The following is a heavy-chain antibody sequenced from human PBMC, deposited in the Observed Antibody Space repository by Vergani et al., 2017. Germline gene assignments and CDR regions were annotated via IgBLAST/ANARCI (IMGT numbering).Heavy chain of an antibody. CDR1: GVSLNNARMG. V-gene: IGHV2-26*01. CDR2: IFSNDEK. J-gene: IGHJ4*02. CDR3: ARKLASPSFDS. D-gene: IGHD5-12*01. Sequence: QVTLKESGPVLVKPTETLTLTCTVSGVSLNNARMGVSWIRQPPGKALAWLAHIFSNDEKYYSASLKSRLTISKDTSKSQVVLTMTNMDPVDTATYYCARKLASPSFDSWGQGTLVTVSS.